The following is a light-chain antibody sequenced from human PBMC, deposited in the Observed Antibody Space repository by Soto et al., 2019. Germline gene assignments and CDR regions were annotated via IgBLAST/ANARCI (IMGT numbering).Light chain of an antibody. CDR2: GAS. CDR1: QSVSSSY. Sequence: EIVLTQSPGTLSLSPGERATLSCRASQSVSSSYLAWYQQKPGQAPRLLIYGASSRATGIPDRFSGSVSGTDFTLTISRLEPEVFAVYYCQHYGSSPEFGQGTKVEIK. V-gene: IGKV3-20*01. J-gene: IGKJ1*01. CDR3: QHYGSSPE.